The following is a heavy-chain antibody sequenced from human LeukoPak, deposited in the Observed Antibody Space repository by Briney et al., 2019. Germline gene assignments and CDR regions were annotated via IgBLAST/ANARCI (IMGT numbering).Heavy chain of an antibody. CDR3: ARGYRGAAAGFTQNWFDP. CDR1: GGTFSSYA. V-gene: IGHV1-69*13. CDR2: SIPIFGTA. J-gene: IGHJ5*02. D-gene: IGHD6-13*01. Sequence: ASVKVSCKASGGTFSSYAISWVRQAPGQGLEWMGGSIPIFGTANYAQKFQGRATITADESTSTAYVELSSLRSEDTAVYYCARGYRGAAAGFTQNWFDPWGQGTLVTVSS.